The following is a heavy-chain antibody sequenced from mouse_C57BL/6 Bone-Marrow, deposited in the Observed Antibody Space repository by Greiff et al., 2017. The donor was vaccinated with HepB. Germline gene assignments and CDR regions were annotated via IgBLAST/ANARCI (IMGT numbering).Heavy chain of an antibody. D-gene: IGHD1-1*01. CDR3: ASPSYYGSSFDY. Sequence: QLQESGGGLVKPGGSLKLSCAASGFTFSSYAMSWVRQTPEKRLEWVATISDGGSYTYYPDNVKGRFTISRDNAKNNLYLQMSHLKSEDTAMYYCASPSYYGSSFDYWGQGTTLTVSS. CDR2: ISDGGSYT. CDR1: GFTFSSYA. V-gene: IGHV5-4*01. J-gene: IGHJ2*01.